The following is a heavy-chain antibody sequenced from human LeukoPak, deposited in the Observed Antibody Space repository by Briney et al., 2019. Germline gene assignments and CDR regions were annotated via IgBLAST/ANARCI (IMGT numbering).Heavy chain of an antibody. CDR3: ARVDTAMVIDY. D-gene: IGHD5-18*01. V-gene: IGHV1-69*04. CDR1: GGTFSSYA. Sequence: ASVKVSCKSSGGTFSSYAISWVRQAPGQGLDWMGRIIPILGIANYAQKFQGRVTITADKSSSTAYMELSSLRSEDTAVYYCARVDTAMVIDYWGQGTLVTVSS. J-gene: IGHJ4*02. CDR2: IIPILGIA.